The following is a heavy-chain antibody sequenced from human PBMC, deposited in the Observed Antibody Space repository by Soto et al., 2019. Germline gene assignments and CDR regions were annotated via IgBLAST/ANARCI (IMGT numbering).Heavy chain of an antibody. D-gene: IGHD3-9*01. V-gene: IGHV4-31*03. CDR1: GYSISNGGYY. Sequence: QVQLQESGPGLVKPSQTLSLTCTVSGYSISNGGYYWSWIRQRPGEGLEWLGYIYYSGSTYYNPSRKSRPSISVDTSKNQFSLKVNSVTAADTAVYYCARTIDAFNIWGQGTMVTVSS. CDR2: IYYSGST. CDR3: ARTIDAFNI. J-gene: IGHJ3*02.